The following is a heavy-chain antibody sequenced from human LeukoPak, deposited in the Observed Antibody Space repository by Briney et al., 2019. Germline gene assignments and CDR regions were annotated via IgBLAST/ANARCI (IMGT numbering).Heavy chain of an antibody. CDR2: ISSSSSYI. CDR1: GFTFSSYS. V-gene: IGHV3-21*01. D-gene: IGHD6-13*01. CDR3: ARGSGSSWYFYFDY. J-gene: IGHJ4*02. Sequence: GSLRLSCAASGFTFSSYSMNWVRQAPGKGLEWVSSISSSSSYIYYADSVKGRFTISRDNAKNSLYLQMNSLRAEDTAVYYCARGSGSSWYFYFDYWGQGTLVTVSS.